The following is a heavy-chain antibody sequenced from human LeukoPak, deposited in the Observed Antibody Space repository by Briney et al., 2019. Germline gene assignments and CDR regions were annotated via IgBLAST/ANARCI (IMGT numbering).Heavy chain of an antibody. CDR3: ARDSGEYYFDY. CDR1: GYTFVSHS. D-gene: IGHD2-15*01. V-gene: IGHV1-3*01. J-gene: IGHJ4*02. Sequence: GASVKVSCKASGYTFVSHSIHWVRQAPGQRLEWMGWITAGNGNTRYSQKFQGRVTITRDTSASTAYMELSSLRSEDTAVYYCARDSGEYYFDYWGQGTLVTVSS. CDR2: ITAGNGNT.